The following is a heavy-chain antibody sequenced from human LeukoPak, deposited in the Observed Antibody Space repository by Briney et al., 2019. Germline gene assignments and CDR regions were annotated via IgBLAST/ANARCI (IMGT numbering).Heavy chain of an antibody. CDR2: INPKSGGT. CDR3: ARATSYGSGSLPFDY. Sequence: ASVKVSCKASGYTFTGYYMHWVRQAPGQGLEWMGWINPKSGGTNYAQKFQGRVTMTRDTSISTAYMELSRLRSDDTAVYYCARATSYGSGSLPFDYWGQGTLVTVSS. D-gene: IGHD3-10*01. J-gene: IGHJ4*02. V-gene: IGHV1-2*02. CDR1: GYTFTGYY.